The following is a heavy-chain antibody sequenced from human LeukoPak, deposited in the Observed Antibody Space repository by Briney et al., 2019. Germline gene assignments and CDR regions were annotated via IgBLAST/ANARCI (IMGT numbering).Heavy chain of an antibody. CDR1: GGSITSYF. D-gene: IGHD2-15*01. J-gene: IGHJ1*01. CDR3: AQNAPYSPGYSQD. V-gene: IGHV4-59*01. CDR2: IYHSGTT. Sequence: PSETLSLTCSVSGGSITSYFWTWIRQPPGKGLEWIGYIYHSGTTNYNPSLKSRVTISSDTSKNQFSLKLSSVTAADTAVYYCAQNAPYSPGYSQDWGQGTLVTVSS.